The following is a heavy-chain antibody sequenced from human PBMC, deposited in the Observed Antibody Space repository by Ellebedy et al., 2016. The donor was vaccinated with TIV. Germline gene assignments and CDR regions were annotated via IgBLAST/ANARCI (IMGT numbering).Heavy chain of an antibody. CDR1: GGSFSGYY. V-gene: IGHV4-34*01. CDR2: IYYSGST. CDR3: ARLPAEDGMDV. Sequence: GSLRLSCAVYGGSFSGYYWSWIRQPPGKGLEWIGSIYYSGSTYYNPSLKSRVTISVDTSKNQFSLKLSSVTAADTAVYYCARLPAEDGMDVWGQGTTVTVSS. D-gene: IGHD2-2*01. J-gene: IGHJ6*02.